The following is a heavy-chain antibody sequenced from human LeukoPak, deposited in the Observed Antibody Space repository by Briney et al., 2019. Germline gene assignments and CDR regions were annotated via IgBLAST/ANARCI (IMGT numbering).Heavy chain of an antibody. V-gene: IGHV3-7*01. CDR3: ARRGGSSSRRSPIDY. D-gene: IGHD6-6*01. J-gene: IGHJ4*02. Sequence: GGSLRLSCTASGFTFSDYWMTWVRQAPGKGPEWVANIKQDGSQSYYVDSVRGRFTISRDNAKNSLFLQMNGPRAEDTAVYYCARRGGSSSRRSPIDYWGQGTLVTVSS. CDR2: IKQDGSQS. CDR1: GFTFSDYW.